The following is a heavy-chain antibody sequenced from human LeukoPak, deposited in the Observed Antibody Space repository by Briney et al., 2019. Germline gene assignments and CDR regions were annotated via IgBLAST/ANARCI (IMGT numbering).Heavy chain of an antibody. Sequence: SETLSLTCAVSGYSISSGYYWGWIRQPPGKGLEWIGSIYHSGSTYYNPSPKSRVTISVDTSKNQFSLKLSSVTAADTAVYYCARVNGDYPYYFDYWGHGTLVTVSS. CDR2: IYHSGST. J-gene: IGHJ4*01. CDR3: ARVNGDYPYYFDY. CDR1: GYSISSGYY. D-gene: IGHD4-17*01. V-gene: IGHV4-38-2*01.